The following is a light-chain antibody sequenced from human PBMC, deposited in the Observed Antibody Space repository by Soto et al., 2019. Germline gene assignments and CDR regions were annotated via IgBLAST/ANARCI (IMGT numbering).Light chain of an antibody. CDR2: EVN. Sequence: QSALTQHDSLSGSPGQSITISCTGSSSDIGGFDLVSWYQQHPGKAPKLLLYEVNKRPSGVSNRFSGSKSGNTASLTISGLQADDEAYYYCCSYVGIRNFVFGGGTKLTVL. CDR3: CSYVGIRNFV. CDR1: SSDIGGFDL. V-gene: IGLV2-23*02. J-gene: IGLJ2*01.